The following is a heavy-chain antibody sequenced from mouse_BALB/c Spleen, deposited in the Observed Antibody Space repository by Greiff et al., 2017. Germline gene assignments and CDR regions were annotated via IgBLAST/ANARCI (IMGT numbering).Heavy chain of an antibody. J-gene: IGHJ3*01. D-gene: IGHD1-1*01. Sequence: EVKLVESGGGLVKPGGPLKLSCAASGFTFSDYYMYWVRQTPEKRLEWVATISDGGSYTYYPDSVKGRFTISRDNAKNNLYLQMSSLKSEDTAMYYCARALNYYGSSSWFAYWGQGTLVTVSA. CDR2: ISDGGSYT. V-gene: IGHV5-4*02. CDR3: ARALNYYGSSSWFAY. CDR1: GFTFSDYY.